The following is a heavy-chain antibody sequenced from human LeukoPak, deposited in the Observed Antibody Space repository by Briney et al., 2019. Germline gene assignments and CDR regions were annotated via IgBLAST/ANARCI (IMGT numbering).Heavy chain of an antibody. V-gene: IGHV4-34*01. D-gene: IGHD6-13*01. J-gene: IGHJ4*02. CDR2: INHSGST. CDR3: ASYSSSWCRLY. Sequence: PSETLSLTCAVYGGSFSGYYWSWIRQPPGKGLEWIGEINHSGSTNYNPSLKSRVTISVDTSKNQFSLKLSSVTAADTAVYYCASYSSSWCRLYWGQGTLVTVSS. CDR1: GGSFSGYY.